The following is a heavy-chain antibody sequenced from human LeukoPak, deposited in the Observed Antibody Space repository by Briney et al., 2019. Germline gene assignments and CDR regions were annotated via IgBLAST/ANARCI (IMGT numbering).Heavy chain of an antibody. V-gene: IGHV4-4*02. Sequence: SETLSLTCAVSGGSISSSNWWSWVRQPPGKGLEWIGRIYTSGSTNYNPSLKSRVTISVDTSKNQFSLKLSSVTAADTAVYYCARAPRVGSSSSGSWGQGTLVTVSS. CDR2: IYTSGST. J-gene: IGHJ5*02. D-gene: IGHD6-6*01. CDR3: ARAPRVGSSSSGS. CDR1: GGSISSSNW.